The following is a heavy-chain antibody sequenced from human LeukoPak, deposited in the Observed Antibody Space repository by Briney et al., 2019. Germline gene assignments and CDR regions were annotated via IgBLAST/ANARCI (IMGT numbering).Heavy chain of an antibody. J-gene: IGHJ4*02. CDR2: IRRDGDVI. CDR1: GFTFSSYG. V-gene: IGHV3-30*02. CDR3: AKDFIRILALIPWDY. Sequence: GGSLRLSCVASGFTFSSYGMHWVRQAPGKGLEWVAFIRRDGDVIYYADSVKGRFTTSRDNSRNMVYPQLNSLRPEDTAIYYCAKDFIRILALIPWDYWGQGTLVTVS. D-gene: IGHD2-21*01.